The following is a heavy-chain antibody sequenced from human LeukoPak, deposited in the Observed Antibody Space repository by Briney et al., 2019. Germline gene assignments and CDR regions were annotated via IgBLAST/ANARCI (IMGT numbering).Heavy chain of an antibody. CDR1: GLTFHDYA. CDR2: INWDGSIT. CDR3: AKDGSYGDYSGWFDP. D-gene: IGHD4-17*01. Sequence: GGSLRLSCAASGLTFHDYAMHWVRQAPGKGLEWVSLINWDGSITQYADSVKGRFTISRDNSRKSLFLQMNSLRAEDTALYYCAKDGSYGDYSGWFDPWGQGTLVTVSS. V-gene: IGHV3-43D*03. J-gene: IGHJ5*02.